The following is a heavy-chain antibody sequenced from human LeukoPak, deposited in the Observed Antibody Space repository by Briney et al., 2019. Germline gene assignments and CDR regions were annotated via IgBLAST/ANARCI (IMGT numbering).Heavy chain of an antibody. V-gene: IGHV3-23*01. CDR3: AKDFTPDGIWDIDY. D-gene: IGHD1-14*01. J-gene: IGHJ4*02. CDR2: IYGGGSGST. CDR1: GFTFSKYT. Sequence: GGSLRLSCVASGFTFSKYTMSWVRQAPGKRLEWVSGIYGGGSGSTFYAESVKGRFTISRDNSKNTLYLQMNSLRDEDTAIYYCAKDFTPDGIWDIDYWGRGTLITVSS.